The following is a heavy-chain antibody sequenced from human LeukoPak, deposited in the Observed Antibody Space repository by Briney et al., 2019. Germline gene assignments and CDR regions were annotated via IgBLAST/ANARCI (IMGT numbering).Heavy chain of an antibody. D-gene: IGHD2-21*01. V-gene: IGHV3-74*01. CDR1: GFTFNTYW. J-gene: IGHJ4*02. CDR2: IISDGTGT. Sequence: GSLRLSRAASGFTFNTYWMHWVRQAPGQGLVWVSRIISDGTGTSYADSVKGRFTISRDNAKNTLFLQMNSLRAEDTAVYYCVRDGDGIVEFDYWGQGALVTVSS. CDR3: VRDGDGIVEFDY.